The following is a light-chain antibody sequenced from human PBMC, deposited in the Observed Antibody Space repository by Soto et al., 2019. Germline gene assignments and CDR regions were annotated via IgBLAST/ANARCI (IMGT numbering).Light chain of an antibody. V-gene: IGLV2-8*01. J-gene: IGLJ2*01. CDR1: SSDVGGYNY. CDR2: EVS. Sequence: QSALTQPPSASGSPGQSVTISCTGTSSDVGGYNYVSWYQQHPDKAPKLMIYEVSKRPSGVPDRFSGSKSGNTAFLTVSGLQTEDEADYYCSSYAGSNMVFGGGTKLTVL. CDR3: SSYAGSNMV.